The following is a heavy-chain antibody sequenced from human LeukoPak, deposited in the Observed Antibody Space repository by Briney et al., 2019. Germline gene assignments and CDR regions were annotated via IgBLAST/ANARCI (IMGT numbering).Heavy chain of an antibody. J-gene: IGHJ4*02. Sequence: SQTLSLTCAVSGGSISSGGYSWSWIRQPPGKGLEWIGYIYHSGSTYYNPSLKSRVTISVDRSKNQFPLKLSSVTAADTAVYYCARAKQWLVPFDYWGQGTLVTVSS. D-gene: IGHD6-19*01. CDR2: IYHSGST. CDR3: ARAKQWLVPFDY. V-gene: IGHV4-30-2*01. CDR1: GGSISSGGYS.